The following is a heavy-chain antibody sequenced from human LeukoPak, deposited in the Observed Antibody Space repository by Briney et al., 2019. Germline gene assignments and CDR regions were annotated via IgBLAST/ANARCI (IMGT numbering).Heavy chain of an antibody. J-gene: IGHJ4*02. V-gene: IGHV3-23*01. CDR2: ITDDEDT. D-gene: IGHD1-1*01. CDR1: GFPFSSYA. CDR3: AKVDYWSPENYFDS. Sequence: PGGSLRLSCVASGFPFSSYAMTWVRQTPGKGLESVSVITDDEDTYYANSVKGRFTISRDNSQNTVFLQMNPHRFELTAVYYCAKVDYWSPENYFDSWGQGTLVTVSS.